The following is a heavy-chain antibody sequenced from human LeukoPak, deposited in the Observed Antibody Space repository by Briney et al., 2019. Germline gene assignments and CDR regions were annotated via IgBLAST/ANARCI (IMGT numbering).Heavy chain of an antibody. CDR3: ARVANTGGTIFGVVIESYFDY. Sequence: PSETLSLTCTVSGGSISSYYWSWIRQPAGKGLEWIGRIYTSGSTNYNPSLKSRVTMSVDTSKNQFSLKLSSVTAADTAVYYCARVANTGGTIFGVVIESYFDYWGQGTLVTVSS. CDR2: IYTSGST. V-gene: IGHV4-4*07. J-gene: IGHJ4*02. D-gene: IGHD3-3*01. CDR1: GGSISSYY.